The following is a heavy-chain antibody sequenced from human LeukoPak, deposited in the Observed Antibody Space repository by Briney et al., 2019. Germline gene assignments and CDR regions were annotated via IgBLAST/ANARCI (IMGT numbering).Heavy chain of an antibody. D-gene: IGHD3-10*01. CDR3: AKGGFDYYGSGSYYTYYYYYMDV. Sequence: GGSLRLSCAASGCTFSDYYMSWVRQAPGKGLEWVSAISGSGGSTYYADSVKGRFTISRDNSKNTLYLQMNSLRAEDTAVYYCAKGGFDYYGSGSYYTYYYYYMDVWGKGTTVTVSS. J-gene: IGHJ6*03. V-gene: IGHV3-23*01. CDR2: ISGSGGST. CDR1: GCTFSDYY.